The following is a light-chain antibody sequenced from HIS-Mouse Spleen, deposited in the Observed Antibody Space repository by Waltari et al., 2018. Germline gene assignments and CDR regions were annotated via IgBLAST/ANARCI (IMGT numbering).Light chain of an antibody. V-gene: IGKV1-39*01. Sequence: DIQMTQSPSSLSASVGDRVTNTCRASQSISNDLNWYQQQPGKAPKLLIYAASSLQRGVPSRFSGSGSGTDFTLTISSLQPEDFATYYCQQSYSTLGTFGQGTKLEIK. CDR1: QSISND. CDR2: AAS. CDR3: QQSYSTLGT. J-gene: IGKJ2*01.